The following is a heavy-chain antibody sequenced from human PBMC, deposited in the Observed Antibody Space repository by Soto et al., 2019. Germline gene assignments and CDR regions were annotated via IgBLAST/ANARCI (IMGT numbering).Heavy chain of an antibody. Sequence: PSETLSLTCTVSGGSISSSSYYWGWIRQPPGKGLEWIGSIYYSGSTYYNPSLKSRLTISVDTSKNQFSLKLSSVTAADTAVYYCXSHYYGSGSYYRTDEDYWGQGTLVTVSS. J-gene: IGHJ4*02. V-gene: IGHV4-39*01. CDR1: GGSISSSSYY. D-gene: IGHD3-10*01. CDR3: XSHYYGSGSYYRTDEDY. CDR2: IYYSGST.